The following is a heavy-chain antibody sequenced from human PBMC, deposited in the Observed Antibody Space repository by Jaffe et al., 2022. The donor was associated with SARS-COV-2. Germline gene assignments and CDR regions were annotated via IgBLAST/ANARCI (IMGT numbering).Heavy chain of an antibody. D-gene: IGHD1-7*01. CDR3: TTDWNGNYQFDY. CDR2: FKILPEGGTT. CDR1: GFNFNNAW. V-gene: IGHV3-15*05. Sequence: EVQLVESGGGLVKPGGSLRLSCVASGFNFNNAWMSWVRQTPGKGLEWVGRFKILPEGGTTDYAAPVQGRFTVSRDTSKNTLYLQMNSLKTEDTGMYYCTTDWNGNYQFDYWGQGTLVTVSS. J-gene: IGHJ4*02.